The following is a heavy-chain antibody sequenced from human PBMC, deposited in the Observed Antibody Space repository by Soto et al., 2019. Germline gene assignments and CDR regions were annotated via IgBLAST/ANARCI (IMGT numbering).Heavy chain of an antibody. D-gene: IGHD3-3*01. Sequence: VHLLESGGGLVQPGGSLRLSCAASAFTFSSYAMSWVRQAPGKGLEWVSGISSGGGRTYYADSVKGRFTISRDNSKNTLFLQMNSLRAEDTAVYFCAKAGAYSYYDFWSGYANYYFDFWGQGTLLTVSS. CDR1: AFTFSSYA. J-gene: IGHJ4*02. V-gene: IGHV3-23*01. CDR2: ISSGGGRT. CDR3: AKAGAYSYYDFWSGYANYYFDF.